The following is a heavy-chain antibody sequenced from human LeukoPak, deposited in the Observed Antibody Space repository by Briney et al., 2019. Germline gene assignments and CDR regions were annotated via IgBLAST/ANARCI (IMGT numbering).Heavy chain of an antibody. V-gene: IGHV1-2*02. CDR3: AREEIAVGGPPPRWFDS. CDR2: INPKTGDT. Sequence: GASVTVSCTASGYTFSDYYIHWVRQAPGQGLEWMGWINPKTGDTNYPQNSQGRVTMTRDTSISTAYIELSRLRSDDTAVYYCAREEIAVGGPPPRWFDSWGQGTLVTVSS. J-gene: IGHJ5*01. CDR1: GYTFSDYY. D-gene: IGHD6-19*01.